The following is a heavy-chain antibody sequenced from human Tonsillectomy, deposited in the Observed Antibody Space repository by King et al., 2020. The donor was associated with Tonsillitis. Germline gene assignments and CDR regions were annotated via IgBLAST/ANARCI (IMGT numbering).Heavy chain of an antibody. V-gene: IGHV3-33*05. Sequence: VQLVESGGGVVQPGRSLRLSCAVSGFSFSSYDMYWVRQAPGKGLEWVAVISYDGSYKYYADSVTGRFTISRDNSKNTLYLQMNSLRAEDTAVYYCARDRDGYIFDSWGQGTLVTVSS. CDR3: ARDRDGYIFDS. D-gene: IGHD5-24*01. CDR1: GFSFSSYD. CDR2: ISYDGSYK. J-gene: IGHJ4*02.